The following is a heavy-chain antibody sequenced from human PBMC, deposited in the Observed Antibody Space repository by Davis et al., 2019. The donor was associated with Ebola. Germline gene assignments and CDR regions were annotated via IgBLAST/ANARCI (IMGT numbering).Heavy chain of an antibody. V-gene: IGHV3-74*01. Sequence: PGGSLRLSCAASGFTFSSYSMYWVRQPPGKGLVRVSRIYNDGSRTTYADSVKGRFTISRDNAKNTLYLQMDSLRAEDTAVYYCARGNNYAGDYWGQGTLVTVSS. CDR3: ARGNNYAGDY. J-gene: IGHJ4*02. CDR2: IYNDGSRT. CDR1: GFTFSSYS. D-gene: IGHD4-11*01.